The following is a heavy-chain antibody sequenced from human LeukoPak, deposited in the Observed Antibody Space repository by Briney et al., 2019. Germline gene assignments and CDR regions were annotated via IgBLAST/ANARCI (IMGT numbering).Heavy chain of an antibody. V-gene: IGHV1-2*02. D-gene: IGHD2-8*01. CDR1: GYSFTGYY. J-gene: IGHJ4*01. CDR3: TKLARAPRDLDY. CDR2: INPYSGDT. Sequence: VSVKVSCKASGYSFTGYYIHWVRQAPGQGLAWMGWINPYSGDTAYAQKFQGRLTLTRDTSISTAYMELSSLKIEDTAVYYCTKLARAPRDLDYWGQGTLVTVSS.